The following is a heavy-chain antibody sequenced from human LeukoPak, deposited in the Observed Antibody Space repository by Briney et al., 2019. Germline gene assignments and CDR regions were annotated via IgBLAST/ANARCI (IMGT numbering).Heavy chain of an antibody. Sequence: SETLSLTCTVSGGSISSYYWSWIRQPPGKGLEWIGYIYYSGSTNYNPSLKSRVTISVDTSKNQFSLKLSSVTAADTAVYYCARGGATYYDILTGYRDYYYMDVWGKGTTVTISS. CDR1: GGSISSYY. J-gene: IGHJ6*03. D-gene: IGHD3-9*01. CDR2: IYYSGST. V-gene: IGHV4-59*08. CDR3: ARGGATYYDILTGYRDYYYMDV.